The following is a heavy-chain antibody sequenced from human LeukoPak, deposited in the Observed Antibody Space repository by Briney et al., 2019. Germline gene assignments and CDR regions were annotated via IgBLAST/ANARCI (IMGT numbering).Heavy chain of an antibody. CDR1: GYTFTSYG. Sequence: ASVKVPCKASGYTFTSYGISWVRQAPGQGLEWMGWISAYNGNTNYAQKLQGRVTMTTDTSTSTAYMELRSLRSDDTAVYYCARGLGGGWYNYYYYGMDVWGQGTTVTVSS. CDR3: ARGLGGGWYNYYYYGMDV. J-gene: IGHJ6*02. V-gene: IGHV1-18*01. D-gene: IGHD1-1*01. CDR2: ISAYNGNT.